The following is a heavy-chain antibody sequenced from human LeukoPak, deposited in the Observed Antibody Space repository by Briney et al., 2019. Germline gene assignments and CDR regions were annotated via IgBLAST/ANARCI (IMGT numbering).Heavy chain of an antibody. V-gene: IGHV3-74*01. CDR3: AKTRYDYGVGFDY. D-gene: IGHD4-17*01. CDR1: GFTFSNYW. Sequence: GGSLRLSCAASGFTFSNYWMHWVRQAPGKGLVWVSRINSDGSSTSYADSVKGRFTISRDNTKNTLFLQMNSLRAEDTAVYYCAKTRYDYGVGFDYWGQGTLVTVSS. J-gene: IGHJ4*02. CDR2: INSDGSST.